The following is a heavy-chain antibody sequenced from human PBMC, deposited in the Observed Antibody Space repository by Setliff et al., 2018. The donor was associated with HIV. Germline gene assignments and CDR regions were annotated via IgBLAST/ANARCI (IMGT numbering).Heavy chain of an antibody. D-gene: IGHD6-19*01. Sequence: GGSLRLSCAASGFTFSSYGMHWVRQAPGKGLEWVAVISYDGSNKYYAEKFQGRVTITADTSTDTAYMELSSLRSEDTAVYYCATELFIVVAGHTPTFDYWDQGTLVTVSS. CDR1: GFTFSSYG. CDR3: ATELFIVVAGHTPTFDY. J-gene: IGHJ4*02. V-gene: IGHV3-30*03. CDR2: ISYDGSNK.